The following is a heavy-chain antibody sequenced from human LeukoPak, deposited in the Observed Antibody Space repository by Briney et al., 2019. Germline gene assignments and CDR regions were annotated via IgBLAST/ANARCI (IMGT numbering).Heavy chain of an antibody. V-gene: IGHV1-69*05. CDR3: ARGYYYGSETYWHTKWFDP. D-gene: IGHD3-10*01. Sequence: SVKVSCKASRGTFSSYAISWVRQAPGQGLEWMGGIIPIFGTANYAQKFQGRVTITTDESTSTGYMEMSSLRSEDTAVYYCARGYYYGSETYWHTKWFDPWGQGTPVTVSS. CDR2: IIPIFGTA. J-gene: IGHJ5*02. CDR1: RGTFSSYA.